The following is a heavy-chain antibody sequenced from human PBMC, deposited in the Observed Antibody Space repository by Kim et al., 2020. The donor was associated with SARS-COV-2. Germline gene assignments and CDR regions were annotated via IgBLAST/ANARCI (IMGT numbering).Heavy chain of an antibody. V-gene: IGHV3-74*01. CDR1: GFTFSSYS. CDR2: INRDGRNT. J-gene: IGHJ6*02. CDR3: ARSRELDV. D-gene: IGHD2-2*01. Sequence: GGSLRLSCAASGFTFSSYSIHWVRQVPGKGLVWVSRINRDGRNTIYADSVKGRFTVSRDNAKNTLYLQMNSLRAEDTAVYYCARSRELDVWGQGTTVTVSS.